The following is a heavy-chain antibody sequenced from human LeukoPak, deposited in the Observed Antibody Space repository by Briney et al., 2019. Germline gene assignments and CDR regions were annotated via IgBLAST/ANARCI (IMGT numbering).Heavy chain of an antibody. CDR3: ARGSGLPCSSTSCYGAYYYYGMDV. Sequence: EASVKVSCKASGGTFSSYAISWVRQAPGQGLEWMGRIIPILGIANYAQKFQGRVTITADKSTSTAYMELSSLRAGDTAVYYCARGSGLPCSSTSCYGAYYYYGMDVWGQGTTVTVSS. CDR1: GGTFSSYA. J-gene: IGHJ6*02. D-gene: IGHD2-2*01. V-gene: IGHV1-69*04. CDR2: IIPILGIA.